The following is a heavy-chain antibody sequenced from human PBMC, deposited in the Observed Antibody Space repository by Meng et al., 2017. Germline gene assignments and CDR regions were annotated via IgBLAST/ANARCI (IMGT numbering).Heavy chain of an antibody. D-gene: IGHD3-22*01. CDR3: ARGGCYYGGSGDLKWFDS. CDR1: GGSISSYY. CDR2: IYYSGST. J-gene: IGHJ5*01. V-gene: IGHV4-59*01. Sequence: SETLSLTCTVSGGSISSYYWSWIRQPPGKGLEWIGYIYYSGSTNYNPSLKSRVTISVDTSKNQFSLKLSSVTAADTAVYYCARGGCYYGGSGDLKWFDSWGQGTLVTVSS.